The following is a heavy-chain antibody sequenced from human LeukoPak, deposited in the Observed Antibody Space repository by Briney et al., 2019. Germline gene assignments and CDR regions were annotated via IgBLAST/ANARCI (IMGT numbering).Heavy chain of an antibody. CDR3: ARERPEIDY. V-gene: IGHV3-48*03. CDR2: ISSSGSTI. J-gene: IGHJ4*02. Sequence: GGSLRLSCAASGFTFSSYEMDWVRQAPGKGLEWVSYISSSGSTIYYADSVKGRFNISRDNAKNSLYLQMNSLRAEYTAVYYCARERPEIDYWGQGTLVTVSS. CDR1: GFTFSSYE.